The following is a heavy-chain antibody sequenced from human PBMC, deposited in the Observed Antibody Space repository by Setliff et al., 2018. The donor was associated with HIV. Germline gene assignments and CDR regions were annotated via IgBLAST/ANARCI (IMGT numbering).Heavy chain of an antibody. D-gene: IGHD3-3*01. V-gene: IGHV5-51*01. CDR2: IYPGDSDT. J-gene: IGHJ6*03. Sequence: PGESLKISCQGSGYSFTSYWIAWVRQMPGKGLECVGVIYPGDSDTRYSPSFQGQVTISADKYPAPTYLQWSSLKASDTAMYYCARHPRQLEFLEWLSPHYYHYYYMDVWGQGTTVTVSS. CDR3: ARHPRQLEFLEWLSPHYYHYYYMDV. CDR1: GYSFTSYW.